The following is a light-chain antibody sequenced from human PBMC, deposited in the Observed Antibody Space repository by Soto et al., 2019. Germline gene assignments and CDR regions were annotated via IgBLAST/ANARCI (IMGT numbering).Light chain of an antibody. CDR3: SSYAASNNFYFV. V-gene: IGLV2-8*01. Sequence: QPVLTQPPSASGSPGQSVTISCTGTSSDVGGYNYVSWYQQYPGRAPKLMIYEVTERPSGVPDRFSGSKSGNTASLTVSGLQAEDEADYYCSSYAASNNFYFVFGGGTKLTVL. CDR2: EVT. J-gene: IGLJ3*02. CDR1: SSDVGGYNY.